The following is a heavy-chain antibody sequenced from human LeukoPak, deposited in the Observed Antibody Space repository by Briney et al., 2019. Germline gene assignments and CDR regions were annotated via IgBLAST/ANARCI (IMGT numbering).Heavy chain of an antibody. CDR2: IYHSGST. D-gene: IGHD3-16*01. V-gene: IGHV4-38-2*02. Sequence: PSETLSLTCTVSGYSISSGYCWGWIRQPPGKGLEWIGSIYHSGSTYYNPSLKSRVTISVDTSKNQFSLKLSSVTAADTAVYYCARESRIWGSYYYYMDVWGKGTTVTVSS. J-gene: IGHJ6*03. CDR3: ARESRIWGSYYYYMDV. CDR1: GYSISSGYC.